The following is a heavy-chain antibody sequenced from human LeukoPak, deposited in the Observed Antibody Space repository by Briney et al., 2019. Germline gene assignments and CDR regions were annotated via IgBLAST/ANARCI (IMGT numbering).Heavy chain of an antibody. Sequence: GGSPRLSCEGSGFTFSNYWMGWVRQAPGKGLQWVANIKTDGSEKYYVDSVKGRFTISRDASKNTLFLQMNSLRADDTAVYYCARKTDSSGSGDYWGQGTLVTVSS. J-gene: IGHJ4*02. CDR3: ARKTDSSGSGDY. D-gene: IGHD3-22*01. CDR1: GFTFSNYW. V-gene: IGHV3-7*03. CDR2: IKTDGSEK.